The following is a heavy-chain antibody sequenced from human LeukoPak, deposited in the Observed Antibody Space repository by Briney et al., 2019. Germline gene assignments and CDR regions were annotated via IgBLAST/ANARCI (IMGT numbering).Heavy chain of an antibody. CDR3: ARQSKYRSGYYNWFDP. D-gene: IGHD3-22*01. J-gene: IGHJ5*02. V-gene: IGHV4-59*08. CDR1: GGSISSYY. CDR2: IYYSGST. Sequence: SETLSLTCTVSGGSISSYYWSWVRQPPGKGLEWIGYIYYSGSTNYNPSLKSRVTISVDTSKNQSSLKLSSLTAADTAVYYCARQSKYRSGYYNWFDPWGQGTLVTVSS.